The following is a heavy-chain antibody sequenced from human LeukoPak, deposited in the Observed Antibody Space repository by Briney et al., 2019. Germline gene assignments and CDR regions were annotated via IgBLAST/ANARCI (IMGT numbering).Heavy chain of an antibody. CDR2: IWYDGSNK. CDR3: ARGSYDSSGLTWLYFDY. CDR1: GFTFSSYG. J-gene: IGHJ4*02. Sequence: GGSLRLSCAASGFTFSSYGMHWVRQAPGKGLEWVAVIWYDGSNKYYADSVKGRFTISRDNSKNTLYLQMNSLRAEDTAVCYCARGSYDSSGLTWLYFDYRGQGTLVTVSS. V-gene: IGHV3-33*01. D-gene: IGHD3-22*01.